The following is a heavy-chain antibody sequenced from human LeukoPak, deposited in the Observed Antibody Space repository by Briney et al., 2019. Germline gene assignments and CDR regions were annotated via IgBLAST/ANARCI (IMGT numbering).Heavy chain of an antibody. Sequence: PGVSLRLSCAASGFTFTNAWMNWVRQAPGKGLEWVSAISGSGGSTYYADSVKGRFTISRDNSKNTLYLQMNSLRAEDTAVYYCARDKGDFHTSGSLFVFGGQGTLVTVSS. D-gene: IGHD3-22*01. V-gene: IGHV3-23*01. CDR2: ISGSGGST. CDR1: GFTFTNAW. J-gene: IGHJ4*02. CDR3: ARDKGDFHTSGSLFVF.